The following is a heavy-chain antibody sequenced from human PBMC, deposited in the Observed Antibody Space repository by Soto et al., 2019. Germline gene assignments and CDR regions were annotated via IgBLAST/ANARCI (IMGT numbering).Heavy chain of an antibody. CDR3: EKDAVPYSGQWDKFDT. Sequence: QLLESGGGLVQPGGSLRVHCVASGFPFGAYAMTWVRQAPVRGLEWVSSIGGTGSDSYHAASVKGRFTISRDNSKSTRYLQMNNLRAEDTARYYREKDAVPYSGQWDKFDTWGQGTLVTVSS. CDR2: IGGTGSDS. J-gene: IGHJ5*02. CDR1: GFPFGAYA. V-gene: IGHV3-23*01. D-gene: IGHD1-26*01.